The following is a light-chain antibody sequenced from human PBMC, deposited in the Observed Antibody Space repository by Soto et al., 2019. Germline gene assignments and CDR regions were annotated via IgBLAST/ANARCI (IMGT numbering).Light chain of an antibody. CDR3: QQYNNCPTYT. J-gene: IGKJ2*01. Sequence: EIVMTQSPATLSVSPGERATLSCRASQSVSSNLAWYQQKPGQAPRLLIYGASTRATGIPARFSGSGSGTEFTLTISSLQSEDFVVYYCQQYNNCPTYTFGQGTKLEIK. V-gene: IGKV3-15*01. CDR2: GAS. CDR1: QSVSSN.